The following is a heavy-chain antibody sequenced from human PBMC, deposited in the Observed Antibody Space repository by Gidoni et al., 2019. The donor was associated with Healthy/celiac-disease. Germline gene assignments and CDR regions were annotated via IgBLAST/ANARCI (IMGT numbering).Heavy chain of an antibody. D-gene: IGHD2-2*01. Sequence: QVQLPESCPGLVKPSGTLSLTCTGSGASLSIYYWSWFRQPAGKGLEWIGRIYTSGSTNYNPSLKSRVTMSVDTSKNQFYLKLSSVTAADTAVYYGARDWGDPIVGVPAARDYWFDPWGQGTLVTVSS. V-gene: IGHV4-4*07. CDR3: ARDWGDPIVGVPAARDYWFDP. CDR2: IYTSGST. CDR1: GASLSIYY. J-gene: IGHJ5*02.